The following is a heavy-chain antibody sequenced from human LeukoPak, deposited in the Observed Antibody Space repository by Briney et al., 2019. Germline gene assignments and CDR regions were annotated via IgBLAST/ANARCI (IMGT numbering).Heavy chain of an antibody. CDR1: GFTFSDYY. Sequence: GGSRRLSCAASGFTFSDYYMSWIRQAPGKGLEWVSYISSSGSIIYYADSVKGRFTISRDNAKNSLYLQMNSLRAEDTAVYYCARVGREYDFWSGYRAANWFDPWGQGTLVTVSS. J-gene: IGHJ5*02. CDR3: ARVGREYDFWSGYRAANWFDP. V-gene: IGHV3-11*01. CDR2: ISSSGSII. D-gene: IGHD3-3*01.